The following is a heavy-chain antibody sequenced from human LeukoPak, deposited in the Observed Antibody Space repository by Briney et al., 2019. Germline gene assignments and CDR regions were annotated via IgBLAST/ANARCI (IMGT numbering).Heavy chain of an antibody. CDR3: ARDRVGATDYFDY. Sequence: PGGSLRLSCAASGFTFSSYAMHWVRQAPGKGLEWVAVISYDGSNKYYADSVKGRFTISRDSSKNTLYLQMNSLRAEDTAVYYCARDRVGATDYFDYWGQGTLVTVSS. V-gene: IGHV3-30-3*01. CDR1: GFTFSSYA. D-gene: IGHD1-26*01. J-gene: IGHJ4*02. CDR2: ISYDGSNK.